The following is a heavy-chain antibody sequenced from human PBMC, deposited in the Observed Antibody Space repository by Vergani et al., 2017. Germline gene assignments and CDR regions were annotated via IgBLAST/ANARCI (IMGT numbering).Heavy chain of an antibody. J-gene: IGHJ4*02. CDR1: GFTFSSYA. V-gene: IGHV3-23*04. Sequence: RLVQSGGGLAHPGGSLRLSCAASGFTFSSYAMSWVRQAPGKGLEWVLAISGSGGSTYYADSVKGRFTISGDNSKNTLYLQMNSLRAEDTAVYYCAKNSVVVPEDYFDYWGQGTLVTVSS. D-gene: IGHD2-2*01. CDR3: AKNSVVVPEDYFDY. CDR2: ISGSGGST.